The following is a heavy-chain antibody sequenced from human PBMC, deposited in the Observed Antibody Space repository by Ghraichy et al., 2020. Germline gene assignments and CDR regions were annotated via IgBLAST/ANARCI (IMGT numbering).Heavy chain of an antibody. J-gene: IGHJ6*02. Sequence: GALRLSCAASGFTFSDYWMNWVRQAPGKGLEWVASMHQDGSDQYYVDSMKGRFTISRDNAKNSLYLQINSLRVEDTAVYYCARGDRVATREYGMDVWGQGTTVTVSS. CDR3: ARGDRVATREYGMDV. V-gene: IGHV3-7*01. D-gene: IGHD5-12*01. CDR1: GFTFSDYW. CDR2: MHQDGSDQ.